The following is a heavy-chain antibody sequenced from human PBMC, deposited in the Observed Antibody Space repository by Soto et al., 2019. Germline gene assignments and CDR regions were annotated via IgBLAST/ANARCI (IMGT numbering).Heavy chain of an antibody. V-gene: IGHV4-4*07. J-gene: IGHJ6*02. CDR3: ARGLAVTATYYYYGMDV. CDR2: IYTSGST. Sequence: SETLSLTCTVSGGSISSYYWSWIRQPAGKGLEWIGRIYTSGSTNYNPSLKSRVTMSVDTSKNQFSLKLSSVTAADTAVYYCARGLAVTATYYYYGMDVWGQGTTVTVS. CDR1: GGSISSYY. D-gene: IGHD2-21*02.